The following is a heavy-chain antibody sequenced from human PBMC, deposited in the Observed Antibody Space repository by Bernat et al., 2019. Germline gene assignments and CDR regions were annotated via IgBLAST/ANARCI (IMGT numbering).Heavy chain of an antibody. J-gene: IGHJ4*02. CDR3: ARDLLTGYSSGWEDY. CDR2: INAGNANT. Sequence: QVQLVQSGAEVKKPGASVKVSCKASGYTFTSYAMQWVRQAPGQRLEWMGWINAGNANTKYSQKFQGRVTITRDTSASTAYMELSSLRSEDTAVYYCARDLLTGYSSGWEDYWGQGTLVTVSS. D-gene: IGHD6-19*01. CDR1: GYTFTSYA. V-gene: IGHV1-3*01.